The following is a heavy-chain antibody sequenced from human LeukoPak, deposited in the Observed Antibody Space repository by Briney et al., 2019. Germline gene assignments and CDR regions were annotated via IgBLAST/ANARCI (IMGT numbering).Heavy chain of an antibody. V-gene: IGHV1-46*01. CDR2: INPSGGST. CDR3: ARAHYDILTGYWGPFDY. CDR1: GYTFTGYY. J-gene: IGHJ4*02. D-gene: IGHD3-9*01. Sequence: ASVKVSCKASGYTFTGYYMHWVRQAPGQGLEWMGIINPSGGSTSYAQKFQGRVTMTRDMSTSTVYMELSSLRSEDTAVYYCARAHYDILTGYWGPFDYWGQGTLVTVSS.